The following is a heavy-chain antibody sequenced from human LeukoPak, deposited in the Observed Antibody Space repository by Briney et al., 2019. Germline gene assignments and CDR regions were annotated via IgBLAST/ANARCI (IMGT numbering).Heavy chain of an antibody. V-gene: IGHV3-30*18. Sequence: GGSLRLSCAASGFTFSSYGMHWVRQAPGKGLEWVAVISYDGSNKYYADSVKGRFTISRDNSKNTLYLQMNSLRAEDTAVYYCAKDLSAWELSHDAFDIWGQGTMVTVSS. D-gene: IGHD3-16*02. J-gene: IGHJ3*02. CDR2: ISYDGSNK. CDR3: AKDLSAWELSHDAFDI. CDR1: GFTFSSYG.